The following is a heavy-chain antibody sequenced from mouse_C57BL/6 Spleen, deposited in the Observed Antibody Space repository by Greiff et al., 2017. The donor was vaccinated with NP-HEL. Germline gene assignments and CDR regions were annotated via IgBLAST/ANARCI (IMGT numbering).Heavy chain of an antibody. J-gene: IGHJ2*01. CDR2: IYPGDGDT. V-gene: IGHV1-82*01. CDR3: AREGGDY. CDR1: GYAFSSSW. Sequence: LEESGPELVKPGASVKISCKASGYAFSSSWMNWVKQRPGKGLEWIGRIYPGDGDTNYNGKFKGKATLTADKSSSTAYMQLSSLTSEDSAVYFCAREGGDYWGQGTTLTVSS.